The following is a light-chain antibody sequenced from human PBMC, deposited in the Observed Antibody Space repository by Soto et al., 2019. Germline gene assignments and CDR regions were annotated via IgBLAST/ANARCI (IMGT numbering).Light chain of an antibody. J-gene: IGKJ5*01. CDR2: GTS. V-gene: IGKV3-20*01. Sequence: EVVLTQSPGTLSLSPGERASLSCRASQSVGSSYLAWYQQKPGQAPRVLIYGTSSRATGIPDRFSGSGSGTDFTLTIARLEPEDFAVYYCQQYGDSPRTFGQGTRLEIK. CDR3: QQYGDSPRT. CDR1: QSVGSSY.